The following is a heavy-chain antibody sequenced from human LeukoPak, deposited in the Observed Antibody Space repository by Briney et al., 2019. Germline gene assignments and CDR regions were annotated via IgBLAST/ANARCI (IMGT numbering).Heavy chain of an antibody. J-gene: IGHJ4*02. Sequence: PGGSLRLSCAASGFTFSNAWMSWVRQAPGKGLEWVGRIKSKTDGGTTDYAAPVKGRFTISRDDSKNTLYLQMNSLKIEDTAVYYCTTEGSIWSGKSRVIDYWGQGTLVTVSS. V-gene: IGHV3-15*01. CDR3: TTEGSIWSGKSRVIDY. D-gene: IGHD3-10*01. CDR2: IKSKTDGGTT. CDR1: GFTFSNAW.